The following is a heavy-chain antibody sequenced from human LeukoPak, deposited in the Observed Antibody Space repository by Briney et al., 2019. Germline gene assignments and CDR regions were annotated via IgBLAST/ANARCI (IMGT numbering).Heavy chain of an antibody. D-gene: IGHD1-26*01. CDR3: ATVVGATCYYFDY. J-gene: IGHJ4*02. Sequence: SVKVSFKASGGTFSSYAISWVRQAPGQGLEWMGGIIPIFGTANYAQKSQGRVTITADESTSTAYMELSSLRSEDTAVYYCATVVGATCYYFDYWGQRTLVTVSS. V-gene: IGHV1-69*13. CDR2: IIPIFGTA. CDR1: GGTFSSYA.